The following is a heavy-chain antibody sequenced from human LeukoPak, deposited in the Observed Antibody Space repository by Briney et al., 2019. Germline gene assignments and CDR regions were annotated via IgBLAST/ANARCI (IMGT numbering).Heavy chain of an antibody. Sequence: RXSXXTXGFTFXXYAFHXVRQAPGKGLEWVATMSFDVNNKYYADSVRGRFTISRGNSKNTLYLQMNSLGAEDTAVYSCARGYCTSSSCYNDYWGQGTLVTVSS. V-gene: IGHV3-30*04. CDR2: MSFDVNNK. J-gene: IGHJ4*02. CDR3: ARGYCTSSSCYNDY. CDR1: GFTFXXYA. D-gene: IGHD2-2*02.